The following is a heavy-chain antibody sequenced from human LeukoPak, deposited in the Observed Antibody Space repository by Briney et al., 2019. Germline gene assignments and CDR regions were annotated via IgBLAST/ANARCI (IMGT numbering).Heavy chain of an antibody. CDR1: GFTFSSYW. D-gene: IGHD3-10*01. J-gene: IGHJ3*02. Sequence: GGSLRLSCAASGFTFSSYWMSWVRQAPGKGLEWVANIKQDGSEKYYVDSVKGRFTISRDNAKNSLYLKMNSLRAEDTAVYHCARHMTLGFGELYAFDIWGQGTMVTVSS. V-gene: IGHV3-7*01. CDR3: ARHMTLGFGELYAFDI. CDR2: IKQDGSEK.